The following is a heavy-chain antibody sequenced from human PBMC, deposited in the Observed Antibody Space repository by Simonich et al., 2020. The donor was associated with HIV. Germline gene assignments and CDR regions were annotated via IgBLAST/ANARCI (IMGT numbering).Heavy chain of an antibody. V-gene: IGHV1-69*09. CDR2: IIPILGIP. D-gene: IGHD1-7*01. J-gene: IGHJ2*01. Sequence: QVQLVQSGAEVKKPGSSVKVSCKASGGTLSTYTISWVRQAPGQGLEWKGGIIPILGIPNYAQKFQGRVKITADKSTSTAYIELSSLRSEDTAVYYCARDERRTNSHWYFDLWGRGTLVTVSS. CDR1: GGTLSTYT. CDR3: ARDERRTNSHWYFDL.